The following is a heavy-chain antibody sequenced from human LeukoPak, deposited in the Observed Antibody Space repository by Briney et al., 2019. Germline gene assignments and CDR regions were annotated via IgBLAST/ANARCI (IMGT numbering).Heavy chain of an antibody. V-gene: IGHV1-69*06. Sequence: GASVKVSCKASGYTFTSYAISWVRQAPGQGLEWMGGIIPIFGTANYAQKFQGRVTITADKSTSTAYMELSSLRSEDTAVYYCARAMYYDFWSGSARNWFDPWGQGTLVTVSS. CDR1: GYTFTSYA. CDR3: ARAMYYDFWSGSARNWFDP. CDR2: IIPIFGTA. D-gene: IGHD3-3*01. J-gene: IGHJ5*02.